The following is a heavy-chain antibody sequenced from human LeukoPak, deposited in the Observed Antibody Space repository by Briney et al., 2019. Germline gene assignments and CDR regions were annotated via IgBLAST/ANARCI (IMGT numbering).Heavy chain of an antibody. J-gene: IGHJ5*02. CDR3: TVLRYFDWLLS. D-gene: IGHD3-9*01. CDR2: ISYDGSNK. CDR1: GFTFSSYS. V-gene: IGHV3-30*03. Sequence: PGGSLRLSCAASGFTFSSYSMNWVRQAPGKGLEWVAVISYDGSNKYYADSVKGRFTISRDNSKNTLYLQMNSLRAEDTAVYYCTVLRYFDWLLSWGQGTLVTVSS.